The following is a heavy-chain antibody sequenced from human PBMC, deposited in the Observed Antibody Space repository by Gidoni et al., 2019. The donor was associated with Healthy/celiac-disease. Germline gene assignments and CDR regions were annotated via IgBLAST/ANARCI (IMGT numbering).Heavy chain of an antibody. J-gene: IGHJ2*01. Sequence: EVQLVEAGGGLVQHGGSLRLSCGASGFTFSSYAMSWVRQAPGKALEWVSAISGSGGSTYYAASVKGRFTISRDNSKNTLYLQMNSLRAEDTAVYYCAKGLLRIPGDWYFDLWGRGTLVTVSS. CDR1: GFTFSSYA. CDR2: ISGSGGST. D-gene: IGHD2-15*01. CDR3: AKGLLRIPGDWYFDL. V-gene: IGHV3-23*04.